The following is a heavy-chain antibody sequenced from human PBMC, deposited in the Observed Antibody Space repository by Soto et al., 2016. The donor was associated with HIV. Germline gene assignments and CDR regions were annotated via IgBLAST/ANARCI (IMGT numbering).Heavy chain of an antibody. J-gene: IGHJ3*02. CDR3: ARDPGEVTRDAFDM. CDR1: GYTFTDYY. V-gene: IGHV1-2*02. D-gene: IGHD3-16*01. CDR2: INPNSGDT. Sequence: CKASGYTFTDYYMHWVRQAPGQGLEWMGWINPNSGDTKYAQKFQDRVTMTRDTPISTAYMELSRLRSDDTAVYFCARDPGEVTRDAFDMWGQGTMVTVSS.